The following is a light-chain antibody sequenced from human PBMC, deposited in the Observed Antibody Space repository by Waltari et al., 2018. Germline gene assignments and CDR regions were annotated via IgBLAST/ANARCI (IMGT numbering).Light chain of an antibody. Sequence: SALTQPDSVSGSPGQSITISFSGISSDSGGHNDVSWYQQHPGEAPKVIIYDVTNRPSGVSNRFSGSKSGSSASLTISGLQPEDEADYYCSSFTSSTTGIFGGGTKLTVL. J-gene: IGLJ2*01. V-gene: IGLV2-14*03. CDR2: DVT. CDR1: SSDSGGHND. CDR3: SSFTSSTTGI.